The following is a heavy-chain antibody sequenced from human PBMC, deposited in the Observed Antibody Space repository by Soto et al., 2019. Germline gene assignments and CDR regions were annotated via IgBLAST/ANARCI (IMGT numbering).Heavy chain of an antibody. CDR1: GGSISSGDYY. CDR2: IYYSGST. D-gene: IGHD2-2*01. CDR3: ARLPILHFNYGMDV. Sequence: QVQLQESGPGLVKPSQTLSLTCTISGGSISSGDYYWSWIRQPPGRGLEWIGYIYYSGSTYYNPSLKSRVTISVDTSKNQFSLKLSSVTAADTAVYYCARLPILHFNYGMDVWGQGTTVTVSS. J-gene: IGHJ6*02. V-gene: IGHV4-30-4*01.